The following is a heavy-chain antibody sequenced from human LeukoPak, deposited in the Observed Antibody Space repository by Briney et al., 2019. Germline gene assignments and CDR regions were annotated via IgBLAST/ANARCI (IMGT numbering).Heavy chain of an antibody. CDR2: INPNSGGT. D-gene: IGHD2-15*01. CDR3: ASGYCSGGSCPPRFDY. J-gene: IGHJ4*02. CDR1: GYTFTSYD. Sequence: GASVKVACKASGYTFTSYDINWVRQATGQGLEWMGWINPNSGGTNYAQKFQGRVTMTRDTSISTAYMELSRLRSDDTAVYYCASGYCSGGSCPPRFDYWGQGTLVTVSS. V-gene: IGHV1-2*02.